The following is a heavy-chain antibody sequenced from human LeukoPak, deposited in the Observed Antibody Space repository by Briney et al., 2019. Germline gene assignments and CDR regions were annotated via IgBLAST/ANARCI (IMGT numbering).Heavy chain of an antibody. V-gene: IGHV3-23*01. J-gene: IGHJ4*02. Sequence: GGSLRLSCAASGFTFSSYAMNWVRQAPGKGLEWVSGISGSGDNTYYADSVKARFIISRDNSKNTLYLQINSLRAEDTAVYYCAKDSQWLVRGTFDYWGQGTLVTVSS. CDR1: GFTFSSYA. CDR2: ISGSGDNT. D-gene: IGHD6-19*01. CDR3: AKDSQWLVRGTFDY.